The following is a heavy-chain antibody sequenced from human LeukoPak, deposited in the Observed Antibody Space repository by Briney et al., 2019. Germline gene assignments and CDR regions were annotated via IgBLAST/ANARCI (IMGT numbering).Heavy chain of an antibody. V-gene: IGHV1-3*01. D-gene: IGHD3-10*01. CDR3: ARDRSVLLWFGEFGPTAFDI. CDR1: GYTFTSYA. J-gene: IGHJ3*02. CDR2: INAGNGNT. Sequence: ASVKVSCKASGYTFTSYAMHWVRQAPGQRLEWMGWINAGNGNTKYSQKFQGRVTITRDTSASTAYMELSSLRSEDTAVYYCARDRSVLLWFGEFGPTAFDIWGQGTMVTVSS.